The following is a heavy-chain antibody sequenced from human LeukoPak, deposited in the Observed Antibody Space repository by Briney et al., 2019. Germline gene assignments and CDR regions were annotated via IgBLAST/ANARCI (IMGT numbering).Heavy chain of an antibody. CDR2: VDHTGST. J-gene: IGHJ6*03. CDR1: GGSITMYY. D-gene: IGHD1-1*01. Sequence: SETLSLTCTVSGGSITMYYWTWIRQPPGKGLEWIGYVDHTGSTNFNPSLNGRVSISRDTTKNLFSLRLRSVTAADTAVYFCARGRVSSSTWYSTYYYYFYMDVWGKGTTVTVSS. CDR3: ARGRVSSSTWYSTYYYYFYMDV. V-gene: IGHV4-59*01.